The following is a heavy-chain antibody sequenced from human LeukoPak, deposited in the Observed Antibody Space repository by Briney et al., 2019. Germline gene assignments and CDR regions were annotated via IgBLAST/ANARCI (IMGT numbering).Heavy chain of an antibody. V-gene: IGHV1-69*02. D-gene: IGHD6-13*01. J-gene: IGHJ4*02. Sequence: EASVKVSCKASGGTFSSYTISWVRQAPGQGLEWMGRIIPIPGIANYAQKFQGRVTITADKSTSTAYMELSSLRSEDTAVYYCARTGIAAAGPIGYWGQGTLVTVSS. CDR1: GGTFSSYT. CDR2: IIPIPGIA. CDR3: ARTGIAAAGPIGY.